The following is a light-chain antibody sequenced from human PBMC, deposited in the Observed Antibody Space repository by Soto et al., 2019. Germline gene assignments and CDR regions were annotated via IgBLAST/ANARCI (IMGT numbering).Light chain of an antibody. CDR1: QGISSY. CDR2: AAS. CDR3: QQYYSYPRLT. J-gene: IGKJ4*01. V-gene: IGKV1-8*01. Sequence: AIRMTQSPSSLSASTGDRVTTTCRASQGISSYLAWYQQKPGKAPKLLIYAASTLQSGVPSRFSGSGSGTDFTLTISCLQSEDFATYYCQQYYSYPRLTFGGGTKVEIK.